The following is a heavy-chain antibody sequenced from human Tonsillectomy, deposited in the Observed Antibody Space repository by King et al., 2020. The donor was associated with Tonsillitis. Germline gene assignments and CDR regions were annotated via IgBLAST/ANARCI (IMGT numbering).Heavy chain of an antibody. Sequence: DVQLVESGGGLVQPGGSLRLSCAASGFTFSTYAMSWVRQVPGKGLEWVSSISGSGGRAYYADSVKGRFTLSRDNSKNTLYLQMNSLRAEDTAVYYCAKIYYGGTCSGGSCHPSGVLSNHFDYWGQGTLVTVSS. D-gene: IGHD2-15*01. CDR1: GFTFSTYA. J-gene: IGHJ4*02. V-gene: IGHV3-23*04. CDR3: AKIYYGGTCSGGSCHPSGVLSNHFDY. CDR2: ISGSGGRA.